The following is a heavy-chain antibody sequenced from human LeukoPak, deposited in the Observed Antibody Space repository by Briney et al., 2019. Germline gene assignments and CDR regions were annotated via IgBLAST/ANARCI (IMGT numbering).Heavy chain of an antibody. CDR3: ARVLYGDYDY. D-gene: IGHD4-17*01. CDR1: GGSFSGYY. Sequence: SETLSLTCAVYGGSFSGYYWSWSRQPPGRGLEWIGEINHSGSTNYNPSLKSRVTISVDTSKNQFSLKLSSVTAADTAVYYCARVLYGDYDYWGQGTPVTVSS. J-gene: IGHJ4*02. V-gene: IGHV4-34*01. CDR2: INHSGST.